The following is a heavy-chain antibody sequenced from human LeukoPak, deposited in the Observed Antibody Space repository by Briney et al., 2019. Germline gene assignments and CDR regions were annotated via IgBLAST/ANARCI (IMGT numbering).Heavy chain of an antibody. CDR2: IYYSGST. CDR3: ARYCGGDCNDAFDI. Sequence: LSLTCAVSGGSISSSNWWSWVRQPPGKGLEWIGYIYYSGSTYYNPSLKSRVTISVDTSKNQFSLKLSSVTAADTAVYYCARYCGGDCNDAFDIWGQGTMVTVSS. CDR1: GGSISSSNW. D-gene: IGHD2-21*02. V-gene: IGHV4-4*02. J-gene: IGHJ3*02.